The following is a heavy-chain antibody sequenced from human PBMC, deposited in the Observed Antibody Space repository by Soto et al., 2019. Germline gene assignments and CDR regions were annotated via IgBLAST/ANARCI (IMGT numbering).Heavy chain of an antibody. CDR3: ARDGRGSYGQLGEDY. J-gene: IGHJ4*02. CDR2: INPSGGST. D-gene: IGHD3-16*01. Sequence: GASVKVSCKASGYTFTSNYMHWVRQAPGQGLEWMGIINPSGGSTSYAQKFQGRVTMTRDTSTSTVYMELSSLRSEDTAVYYCARDGRGSYGQLGEDYWGQGTLVTVSS. CDR1: GYTFTSNY. V-gene: IGHV1-46*01.